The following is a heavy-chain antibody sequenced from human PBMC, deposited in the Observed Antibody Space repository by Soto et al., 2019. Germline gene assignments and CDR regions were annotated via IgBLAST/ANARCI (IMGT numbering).Heavy chain of an antibody. Sequence: ASVQVSCKASGYTFTSYAMHWVRQAPGQRLEWMGWINAGNGNTKYSQKFQGRVTITRDTSASTAYMELSSLRSEDTAVHYCARDLEAAAGYFDDWGQGTLVTVSS. J-gene: IGHJ4*02. V-gene: IGHV1-3*01. CDR2: INAGNGNT. CDR1: GYTFTSYA. CDR3: ARDLEAAAGYFDD. D-gene: IGHD6-13*01.